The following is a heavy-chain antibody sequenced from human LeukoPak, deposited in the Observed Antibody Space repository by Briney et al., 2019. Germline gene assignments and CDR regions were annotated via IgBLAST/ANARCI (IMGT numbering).Heavy chain of an antibody. CDR3: SRENGAFSPFGY. V-gene: IGHV4-59*12. CDR1: GGSISSYY. CDR2: ISLTGLT. D-gene: IGHD2-8*01. Sequence: NSSETLSLTCTVSGGSISSYYWSWIRQPPGQGLEWIGEISLTGLTHYNPSLESRVTVSLDKSKNQLSLNLTSVTAADTAVYYCSRENGAFSPFGYWGQGTLVTVLS. J-gene: IGHJ4*02.